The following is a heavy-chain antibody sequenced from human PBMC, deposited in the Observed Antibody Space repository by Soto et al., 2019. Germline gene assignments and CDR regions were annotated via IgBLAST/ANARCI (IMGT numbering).Heavy chain of an antibody. V-gene: IGHV4-4*07. CDR1: GGSISSYY. CDR3: ARRNQYGDYDAFDI. CDR2: IYTSGST. D-gene: IGHD4-17*01. J-gene: IGHJ3*02. Sequence: KTSETLSLTCTVSGGSISSYYWSWIRQPAGKGLEWIGRIYTSGSTNYNPSLKSRVTMSVDTSKNQFSLKLSSVTAADTAVYYCARRNQYGDYDAFDIWGQGTMVTVSS.